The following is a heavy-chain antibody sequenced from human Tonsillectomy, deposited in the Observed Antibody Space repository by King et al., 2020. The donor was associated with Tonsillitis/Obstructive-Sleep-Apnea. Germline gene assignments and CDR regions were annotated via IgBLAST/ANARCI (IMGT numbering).Heavy chain of an antibody. CDR3: ARDPRNDYGVHDAFDI. CDR1: GFTFISYG. D-gene: IGHD4-17*01. V-gene: IGHV3-33*01. CDR2: ILSDGSNK. J-gene: IGHJ3*02. Sequence: VQLVESGGGVVQPGRSLRLSCAASGFTFISYGMHWVRQAPGKGLEWGAVILSDGSNKYYGESVKGRFTISSDNSKNTLYLQMNSLRAEDTAVYYCARDPRNDYGVHDAFDIWGQGTMVTVSS.